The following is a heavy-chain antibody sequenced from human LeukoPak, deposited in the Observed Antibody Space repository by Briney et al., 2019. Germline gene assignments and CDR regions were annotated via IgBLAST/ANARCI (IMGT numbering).Heavy chain of an antibody. CDR3: ARDTASYAFDI. CDR2: ISYDGSNK. Sequence: GGSLRLSCAASGFTFSSYAMHWVRQAPGKGLEWVAVISYDGSNKYYADSVKGRFTISRDNSKNTLYLQVNSLRAEDTAVYYCARDTASYAFDIWGQGTMVTVSS. CDR1: GFTFSSYA. V-gene: IGHV3-30-3*01. D-gene: IGHD5-18*01. J-gene: IGHJ3*02.